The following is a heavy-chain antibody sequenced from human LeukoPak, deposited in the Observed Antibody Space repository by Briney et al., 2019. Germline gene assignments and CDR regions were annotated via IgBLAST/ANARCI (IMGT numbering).Heavy chain of an antibody. CDR3: AREIGELDYDFWSGYEDWFDP. Sequence: SETLSLTGTVAGGCISGSSYYWGWIRQPPGKGLEWIGSIYYSGSTYYNPSLKSRVTISVDTSKNQFSLKLSSVTAADTAVYYCAREIGELDYDFWSGYEDWFDPWGQGTLVTVSS. CDR1: GGCISGSSYY. J-gene: IGHJ5*02. CDR2: IYYSGST. D-gene: IGHD3-3*01. V-gene: IGHV4-39*07.